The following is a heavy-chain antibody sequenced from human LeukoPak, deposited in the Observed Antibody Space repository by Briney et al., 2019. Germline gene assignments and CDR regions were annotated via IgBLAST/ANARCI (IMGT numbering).Heavy chain of an antibody. CDR2: IRSKANSYAT. J-gene: IGHJ4*02. D-gene: IGHD4-17*01. CDR3: TIRYGDYMTFDY. V-gene: IGHV3-73*01. Sequence: GGSLKLSCAASGFTFSGSAMHWVRQASGKGLEWVGRIRSKANSYATAYAASVKGRFTISRDDSKNTAYLQMNSLKTEDTAVYYCTIRYGDYMTFDYWGQGTLVTVSS. CDR1: GFTFSGSA.